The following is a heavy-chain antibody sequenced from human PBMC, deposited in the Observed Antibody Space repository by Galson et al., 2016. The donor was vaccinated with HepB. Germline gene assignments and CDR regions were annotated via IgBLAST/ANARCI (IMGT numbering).Heavy chain of an antibody. J-gene: IGHJ5*02. D-gene: IGHD6-19*01. CDR2: ISITSSSI. Sequence: SLRLSCAASGFTFSRYTMHWVRQAPGKGLEWVSSISITSSSIYYADSVKGRFTISRDNSKNTLSLQMNSLRDEDTAVYYCARGDIPVAGNVGNWFDAWGQGTLVIVSS. CDR1: GFTFSRYT. CDR3: ARGDIPVAGNVGNWFDA. V-gene: IGHV3-48*02.